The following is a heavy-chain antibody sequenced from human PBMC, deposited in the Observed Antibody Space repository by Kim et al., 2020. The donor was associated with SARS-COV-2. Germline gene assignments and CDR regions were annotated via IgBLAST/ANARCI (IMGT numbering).Heavy chain of an antibody. D-gene: IGHD6-19*01. Sequence: GGSLRLSCVVSGITFSSNALSWVRQAPGKGLEWVSGISDDGDNTKYASSVKGRFTISRDNTRSMLFLQMNSLRVEDTALYYCAKSSSGWFDFWGQGTLVTVSS. CDR2: ISDDGDNT. V-gene: IGHV3-23*01. J-gene: IGHJ5*01. CDR3: AKSSSGWFDF. CDR1: GITFSSNA.